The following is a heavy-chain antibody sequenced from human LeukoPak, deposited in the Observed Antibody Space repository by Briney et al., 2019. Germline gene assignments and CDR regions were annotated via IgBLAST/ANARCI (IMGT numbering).Heavy chain of an antibody. CDR3: GKGPGYSVYDNLPHH. CDR2: ISDDGIKI. J-gene: IGHJ5*02. V-gene: IGHV3-30*18. Sequence: GGSLRLSCAISGFTSTTAWMTWVRQAPGKGLEWVAVISDDGIKIYYGDSVKGRFTISRDNSKNTLNLQMDSLRADDTAVYYCGKGPGYSVYDNLPHHWGQGTLVTVSS. D-gene: IGHD5/OR15-5a*01. CDR1: GFTSTTAW.